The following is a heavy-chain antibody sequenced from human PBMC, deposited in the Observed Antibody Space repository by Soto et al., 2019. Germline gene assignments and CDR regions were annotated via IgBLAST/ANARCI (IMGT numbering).Heavy chain of an antibody. V-gene: IGHV4-59*01. CDR2: IYYSGST. J-gene: IGHJ5*02. CDR3: AREGGGIPARPGWFDP. D-gene: IGHD6-6*01. CDR1: GGSISSYY. Sequence: SETPSLTCTVSGGSISSYYWSWIRQPPGKGLEWIGYIYYSGSTNYNPSLKSRVTISVDTSKNQFSPKLSSVTAADTAVYYCAREGGGIPARPGWFDPSGQGTLLTVS.